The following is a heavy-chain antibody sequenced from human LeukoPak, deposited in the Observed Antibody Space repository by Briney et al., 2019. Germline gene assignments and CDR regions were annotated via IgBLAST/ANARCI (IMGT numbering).Heavy chain of an antibody. CDR3: AKWRTSSYYYYYMDV. CDR2: INPNSGGT. Sequence: ASVKVSCKASGYTFTGYYMYWVRQAPGQGLEWMGWINPNSGGTKYAQNFQGRVTMTRDTSISTAYMELSRLRSDDTAVYYCAKWRTSSYYYYYMDVWGKGTTVTVSS. V-gene: IGHV1-2*02. D-gene: IGHD6-6*01. J-gene: IGHJ6*03. CDR1: GYTFTGYY.